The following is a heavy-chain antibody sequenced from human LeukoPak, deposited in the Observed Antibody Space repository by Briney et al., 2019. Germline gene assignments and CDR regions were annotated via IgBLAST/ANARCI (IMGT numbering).Heavy chain of an antibody. V-gene: IGHV4-4*07. CDR3: AREYVGYDTVTGYYKSIYFDY. CDR2: TYTSGTT. D-gene: IGHD3-9*01. Sequence: PSETLSLKCTVSSGSINTYYWMWIRPPAGQGLEWVGLTYTSGTTNSNPSLSRRITMSVDSTSNHFSVKLSSVTAADTAVYYCAREYVGYDTVTGYYKSIYFDYWGQGTLVTVCS. CDR1: SGSINTYY. J-gene: IGHJ4*02.